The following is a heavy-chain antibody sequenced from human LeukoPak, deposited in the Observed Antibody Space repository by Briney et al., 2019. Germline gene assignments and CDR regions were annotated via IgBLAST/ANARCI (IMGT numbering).Heavy chain of an antibody. CDR2: ISGSGGST. Sequence: GGSLRLSCAASGFTFSSYAMSWVRQAPGKGLEWVSAISGSGGSTYCADSVKGRFTISRDNSKNTLYLQMNSLRAEDTAVYYCAGSGYYLWNAFDIWGQGTMVTVSS. D-gene: IGHD3-22*01. V-gene: IGHV3-23*01. J-gene: IGHJ3*02. CDR1: GFTFSSYA. CDR3: AGSGYYLWNAFDI.